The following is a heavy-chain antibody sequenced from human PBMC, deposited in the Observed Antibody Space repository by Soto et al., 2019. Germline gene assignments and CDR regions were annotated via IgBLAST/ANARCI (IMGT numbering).Heavy chain of an antibody. Sequence: GASVKVSCKASGYTFTSYDINWVRQATGQGLEWMGWMNPNSGNTGYAQKFQGRVTMTMNTSISTAYMELSSLRSEDTAVYYCARALLRYFDWLSRYYMYVWGKGTTVTVSS. J-gene: IGHJ6*03. CDR3: ARALLRYFDWLSRYYMYV. CDR1: GYTFTSYD. D-gene: IGHD3-9*01. V-gene: IGHV1-8*01. CDR2: MNPNSGNT.